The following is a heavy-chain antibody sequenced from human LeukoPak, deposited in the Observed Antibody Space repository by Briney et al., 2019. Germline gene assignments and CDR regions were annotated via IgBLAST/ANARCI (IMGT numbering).Heavy chain of an antibody. CDR3: AREAYYYDSSGYYCLDY. Sequence: PGGSLRLSCAASGFTFSSYSMNWVRQAPGKGLEGVSSISSSSSYIYYADSVKGRFTISRDNAKNSLYLQMNSLRAEDTAVYYCAREAYYYDSSGYYCLDYWGQGTLVTVSS. CDR2: ISSSSSYI. V-gene: IGHV3-21*01. CDR1: GFTFSSYS. D-gene: IGHD3-22*01. J-gene: IGHJ4*02.